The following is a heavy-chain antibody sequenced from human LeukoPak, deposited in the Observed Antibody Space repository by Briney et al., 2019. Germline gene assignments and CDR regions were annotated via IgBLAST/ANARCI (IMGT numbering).Heavy chain of an antibody. J-gene: IGHJ5*02. V-gene: IGHV4-59*08. CDR3: ARHVGYCGRGSCYTWFDP. CDR1: GGSMSSYY. D-gene: IGHD2-15*01. Sequence: SETLSLTCTASGGSMSSYYWSWIRQPPGKGLEWIGYIYFSGSTNYHPSLKSRVTISVDTSKNQFSLRLSSVTAADTAVYYCARHVGYCGRGSCYTWFDPWGQGTLVTVSS. CDR2: IYFSGST.